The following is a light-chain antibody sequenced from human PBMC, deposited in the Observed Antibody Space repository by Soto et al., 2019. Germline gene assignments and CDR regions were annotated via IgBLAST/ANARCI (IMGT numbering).Light chain of an antibody. CDR2: GAS. CDR3: QQHNDWPT. V-gene: IGKV3-15*01. J-gene: IGKJ5*01. CDR1: QSINSN. Sequence: EVLMTQSPATLSVSPGDRATLSCRASQSINSNLAWYQQQPGQAPRLLIYGASTRATGIPARFSGSGSGTEFILTISSVESEDFAIYYCQQHNDWPTFGQGTDWRL.